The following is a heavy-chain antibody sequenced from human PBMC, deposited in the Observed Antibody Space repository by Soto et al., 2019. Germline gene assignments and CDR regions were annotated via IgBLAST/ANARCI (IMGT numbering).Heavy chain of an antibody. D-gene: IGHD2-2*01. CDR2: IHPNGRT. CDR3: ATRYCIHTTCYVY. J-gene: IGHJ4*02. V-gene: IGHV4-4*02. CDR1: GGSISSDNW. Sequence: QVRLQESGPGLVEPSGTLSLTCAVSGGSISSDNWWTWVRQPPGEGLEWIGEIHPNGRTNYKPSLKSRITISVDKSENQFSLWLTSVTAADTALYYCATRYCIHTTCYVYWGQGTLVTVSS.